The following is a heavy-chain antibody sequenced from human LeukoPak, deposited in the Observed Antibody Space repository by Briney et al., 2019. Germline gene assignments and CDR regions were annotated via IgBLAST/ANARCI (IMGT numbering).Heavy chain of an antibody. CDR1: GYTFDDYA. CDR3: AKGAFLPVFHYCSGGSCHNWFDP. CDR2: NVGDGGTT. V-gene: IGHV3-43*02. J-gene: IGHJ5*02. Sequence: GGSLRLSCAASGYTFDDYAMHCVRHAPGKARECVFLNVGDGGTTLYADSVKGRLTISRDNSKNSLYLQMSSLRTEDTALYYCAKGAFLPVFHYCSGGSCHNWFDPWGLGTLGTVS. D-gene: IGHD2-15*01.